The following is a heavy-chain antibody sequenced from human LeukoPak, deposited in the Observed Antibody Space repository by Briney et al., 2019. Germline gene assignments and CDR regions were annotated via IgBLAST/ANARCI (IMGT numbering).Heavy chain of an antibody. CDR2: IQFHGCDI. V-gene: IGHV3-30*02. Sequence: GGSLRLSCAASGFTFTNSGMHWVRQAPGRGLEWVAFIQFHGCDIFYADSVEGRFTISRDNSKNTLYLQMNSLRAEDTAVYYCAKDVVRYSSGRYEEDYYYYMDVWGKGTTVTVSS. D-gene: IGHD6-19*01. CDR1: GFTFTNSG. J-gene: IGHJ6*03. CDR3: AKDVVRYSSGRYEEDYYYYMDV.